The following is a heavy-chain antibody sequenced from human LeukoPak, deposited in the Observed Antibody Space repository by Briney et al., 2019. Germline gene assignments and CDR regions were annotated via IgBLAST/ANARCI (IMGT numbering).Heavy chain of an antibody. CDR3: ASGRVEPAAMLAISRH. J-gene: IGHJ1*01. CDR1: GGSISSYY. V-gene: IGHV4-59*12. Sequence: SETLSLTCTVSGGSISSYYWSWIRQPPGKGLEWIGYIYYSGSTNYNPSLKSRVTISVDTSKNQFSLKLSSVTAADTAVYYCASGRVEPAAMLAISRHWGQGTLVTVSS. D-gene: IGHD2-2*01. CDR2: IYYSGST.